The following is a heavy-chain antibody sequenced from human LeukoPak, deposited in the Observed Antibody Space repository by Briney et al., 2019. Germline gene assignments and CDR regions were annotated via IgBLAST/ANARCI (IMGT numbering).Heavy chain of an antibody. CDR3: ARDSGMVRGEAYYYYGMDV. V-gene: IGHV4-30-2*01. D-gene: IGHD3-10*01. Sequence: SETLSLTCAVSGGSISSGGYSWSWIRQPPGKGLEWIGYIYHSGSTYYNPSLKSRVTIPVDRSKNQFSLKLSSVTAADTAVYYCARDSGMVRGEAYYYYGMDVWGKGTTVTVSS. CDR2: IYHSGST. J-gene: IGHJ6*04. CDR1: GGSISSGGYS.